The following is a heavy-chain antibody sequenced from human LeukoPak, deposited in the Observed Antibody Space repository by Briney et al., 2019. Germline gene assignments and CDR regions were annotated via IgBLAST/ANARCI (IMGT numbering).Heavy chain of an antibody. Sequence: GGSLRLSCAASGFTFSSYEMNWVRQAPGKGLEWISYISSSGRTIFYADSVKGRFTISRDNAKNAPYLQMNSLRAEDTAVYYCARVAVTTNYWGQGTLVTVSS. D-gene: IGHD4-17*01. J-gene: IGHJ4*02. CDR1: GFTFSSYE. CDR2: ISSSGRTI. CDR3: ARVAVTTNY. V-gene: IGHV3-48*03.